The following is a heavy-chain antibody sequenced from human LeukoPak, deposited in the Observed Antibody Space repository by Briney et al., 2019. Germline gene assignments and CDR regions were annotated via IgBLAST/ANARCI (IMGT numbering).Heavy chain of an antibody. CDR2: IYYSGST. J-gene: IGHJ3*02. CDR1: GGSISSCY. Sequence: PSETLSLTCTVPGGSISSCYWSWIRQPPGKGLEWIGYIYYSGSTNYNPSLKSRVTISVDTSKNQFSLKLSSVTAADTAVYYCAKIKTTFGVVTHAFDIWGQGTIVTVSP. V-gene: IGHV4-59*01. CDR3: AKIKTTFGVVTHAFDI. D-gene: IGHD3-3*01.